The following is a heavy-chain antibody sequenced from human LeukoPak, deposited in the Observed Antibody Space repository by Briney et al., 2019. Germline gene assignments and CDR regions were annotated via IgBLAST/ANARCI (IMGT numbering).Heavy chain of an antibody. CDR3: AATYYYDSSGYYTDY. J-gene: IGHJ4*02. CDR2: ISGSAGST. Sequence: GGSLRLSCTASAFTFSSYAMSWVRQAPGKGLEWVSAISGSAGSTYYADSVKGRFTISRDNSKNTLYLQMNSLRAEDTAVYYCAATYYYDSSGYYTDYWGQGTLVTVSS. D-gene: IGHD3-22*01. V-gene: IGHV3-23*01. CDR1: AFTFSSYA.